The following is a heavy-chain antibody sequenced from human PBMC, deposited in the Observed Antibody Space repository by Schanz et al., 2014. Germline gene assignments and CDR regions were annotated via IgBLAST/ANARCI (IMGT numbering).Heavy chain of an antibody. CDR2: MYINSGST. J-gene: IGHJ4*02. V-gene: IGHV3-53*01. D-gene: IGHD3-22*01. CDR3: AKDGRLPYYGTGSDFDY. CDR1: GFTVNTNY. Sequence: EVQLVESGGGLIQPGGSLRLSCAVSGFTVNTNYMSWVRQAPGKGLEWISSMYINSGSTQYADSVKGRFIISRDNSKNTLYLQMNSLSAEDTAVYYCAKDGRLPYYGTGSDFDYWGQGTLVAVSS.